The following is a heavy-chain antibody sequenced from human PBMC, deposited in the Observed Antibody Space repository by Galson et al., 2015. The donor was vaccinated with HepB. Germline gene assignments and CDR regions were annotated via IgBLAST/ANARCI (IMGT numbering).Heavy chain of an antibody. CDR3: AREFGGGYYDSSGYSGDSFDY. D-gene: IGHD3-22*01. CDR2: IKQDGSEK. Sequence: SLRLSCAASGFTFSRSWMSWVRQAPGKGLEWVANIKQDGSEKYYVDPVKGRFTTSRDNAKNSLYLQMNSLRAEDTAVYYCAREFGGGYYDSSGYSGDSFDYWGQGTLVTVSS. V-gene: IGHV3-7*03. J-gene: IGHJ4*02. CDR1: GFTFSRSW.